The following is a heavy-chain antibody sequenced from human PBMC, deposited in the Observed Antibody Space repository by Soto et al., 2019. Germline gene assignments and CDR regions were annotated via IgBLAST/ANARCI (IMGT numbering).Heavy chain of an antibody. Sequence: QVQLVESGGGVVQPGSSLRLSCAASGFSFKNYAFHWVRQAPGKGLEWVALISHNDEPKIFYADSVQGRFTISRDNFKNTVVLQMNSLRDEDTAVYHRARGVRAETYYGAFEYWGQGTQVTVSS. CDR1: GFSFKNYA. V-gene: IGHV3-30-3*01. CDR2: ISHNDEPKI. D-gene: IGHD3-10*01. J-gene: IGHJ4*01. CDR3: ARGVRAETYYGAFEY.